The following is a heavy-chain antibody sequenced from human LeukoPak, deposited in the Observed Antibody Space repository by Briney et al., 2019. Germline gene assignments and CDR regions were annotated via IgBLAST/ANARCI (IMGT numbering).Heavy chain of an antibody. Sequence: PGGSLRLSCAASGFTFSNHGMHWVRQAPGKGLEWVAVISYDESDKYYADSVKGRFTISRDNSKNTLYLQMNSLRPEDTAVYYCAKGVVAATNAAYYGMDVWGQGTTVTVSS. CDR3: AKGVVAATNAAYYGMDV. CDR2: ISYDESDK. J-gene: IGHJ6*02. V-gene: IGHV3-30*18. D-gene: IGHD2-15*01. CDR1: GFTFSNHG.